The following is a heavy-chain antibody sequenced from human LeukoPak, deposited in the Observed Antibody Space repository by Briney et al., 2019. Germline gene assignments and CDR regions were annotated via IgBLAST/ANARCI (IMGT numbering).Heavy chain of an antibody. CDR2: INHSGST. V-gene: IGHV4-34*01. CDR1: GGSFSGYY. D-gene: IGHD6-6*01. J-gene: IGHJ6*03. Sequence: SETLSLTCAVYGGSFSGYYWSWIRQPPGKGLEWIGEINHSGSTNYNPSLKSRVTISVDTSKNQFSLKLSSVTAADTAVYYCARVAARPFPAYYYYMDVWGKGTTVSVSS. CDR3: ARVAARPFPAYYYYMDV.